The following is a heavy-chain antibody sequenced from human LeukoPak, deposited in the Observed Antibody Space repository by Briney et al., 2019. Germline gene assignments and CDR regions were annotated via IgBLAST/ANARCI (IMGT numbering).Heavy chain of an antibody. V-gene: IGHV3-30*03. J-gene: IGHJ3*02. Sequence: GGSLRLSCAASGFTFSSYGMHWVRQAPGKGLEWVAVISYDGSNKYYADSVKGRFTISRDNSKNTLYLQMNSLRAEDTAVYYCARDWYYYGSSGYPLGDAFDIWGQGTMVTVSS. CDR1: GFTFSSYG. CDR3: ARDWYYYGSSGYPLGDAFDI. D-gene: IGHD3-22*01. CDR2: ISYDGSNK.